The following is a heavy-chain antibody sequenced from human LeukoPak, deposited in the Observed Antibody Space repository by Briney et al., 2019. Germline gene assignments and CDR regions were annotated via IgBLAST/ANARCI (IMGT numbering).Heavy chain of an antibody. Sequence: GASVKVSCKASGYTFTSYDINWVRQAPGQGLEWMGWINPNSGGTNYAQKFQGRVTMTRDTSISTAYMELSRLRSDDTAVYYCARGWELFDEELWFDPWGQGTLVTVSS. J-gene: IGHJ5*02. CDR3: ARGWELFDEELWFDP. CDR2: INPNSGGT. D-gene: IGHD3-10*01. CDR1: GYTFTSYD. V-gene: IGHV1-2*02.